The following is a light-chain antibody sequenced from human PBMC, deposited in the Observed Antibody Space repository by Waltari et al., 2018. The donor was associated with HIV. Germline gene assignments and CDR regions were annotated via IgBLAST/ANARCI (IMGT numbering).Light chain of an antibody. CDR1: QDITHD. CDR2: SAS. Sequence: AIQLTQSPSSLSAYVGDRVTIICRASQDITHDLSWYQQKPGKAPKALISSASTLQSGVPSRFSGSGSGTIFTLTISSLQSEDAASYYCLQGRSFPRTFGQGTNVEIK. J-gene: IGKJ1*01. CDR3: LQGRSFPRT. V-gene: IGKV1-6*01.